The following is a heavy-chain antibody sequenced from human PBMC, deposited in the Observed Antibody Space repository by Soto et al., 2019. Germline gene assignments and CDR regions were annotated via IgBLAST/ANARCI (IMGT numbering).Heavy chain of an antibody. J-gene: IGHJ4*02. Sequence: QVQLVQSGAEVKKPGSSVKVSCKASGGTFSTYTLYWVRQAPGQGLEWMGGISPGIDIRDYAQKFQGRVTTIAEESTSTVYMQLSTLISEVTAFYYCAGGMCFGGSCYLDLWGQGTLVTVPS. CDR1: GGTFSTYT. CDR3: AGGMCFGGSCYLDL. V-gene: IGHV1-69*12. CDR2: ISPGIDIR. D-gene: IGHD2-15*01.